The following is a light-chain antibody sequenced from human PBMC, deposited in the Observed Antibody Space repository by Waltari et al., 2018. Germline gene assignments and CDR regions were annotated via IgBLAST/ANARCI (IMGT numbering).Light chain of an antibody. J-gene: IGLJ3*02. CDR2: KGI. V-gene: IGLV8-61*01. Sequence: EPSLSVSPGGTVTLTCALSSGSVSSTSYPSWYQQSPGQPPRTLVYKGITRSSGVPDRFSGSILGNKAALTITGAQADDESDYYCVMYMGSGIWVFGGGTKLTIL. CDR1: SGSVSSTSY. CDR3: VMYMGSGIWV.